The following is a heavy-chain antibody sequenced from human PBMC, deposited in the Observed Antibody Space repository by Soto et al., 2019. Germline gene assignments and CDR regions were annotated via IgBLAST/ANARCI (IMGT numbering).Heavy chain of an antibody. CDR1: GGSISSGGYS. Sequence: SETLSLTCAVSGGSISSGGYSWSWIRQPPGKGLEWIGYIYHSGSTYYNPSLKSRVTMSVDTSKNQFSLKLTSVTAEDTALYYCAKDRPRRTSGYFFDYWGQGTPVTVSS. J-gene: IGHJ4*02. CDR3: AKDRPRRTSGYFFDY. CDR2: IYHSGST. D-gene: IGHD1-1*01. V-gene: IGHV4-30-2*01.